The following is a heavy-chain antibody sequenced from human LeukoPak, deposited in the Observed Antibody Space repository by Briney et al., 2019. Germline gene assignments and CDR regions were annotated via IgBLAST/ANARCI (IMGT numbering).Heavy chain of an antibody. D-gene: IGHD6-13*01. V-gene: IGHV3-7*01. J-gene: IGHJ4*02. Sequence: AGGSLRLSCAASGFTFSSYGMHWVRQAPGKGLEWVANIKQDGSEKYYVDSVKGRFTISRDNAKNSLYLQMNSLRAEDTAVYYCARSHSSSWYFAIGSYYFDYWGQGTLVTVSS. CDR2: IKQDGSEK. CDR3: ARSHSSSWYFAIGSYYFDY. CDR1: GFTFSSYG.